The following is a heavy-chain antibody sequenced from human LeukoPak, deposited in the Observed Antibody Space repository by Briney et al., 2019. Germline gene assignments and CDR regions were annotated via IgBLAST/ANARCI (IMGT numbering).Heavy chain of an antibody. Sequence: GGSLRFSCAASGFTFSSYVMSWLRQAPGKGLEWVSTITDSGDSTYYADSVKGRFTISRDNSKNTLYLQMNSLRAEDTAVYYCAKDRWLQYLTYFDYWGQGTLVTVSS. CDR3: AKDRWLQYLTYFDY. V-gene: IGHV3-23*01. CDR1: GFTFSSYV. D-gene: IGHD5-24*01. J-gene: IGHJ4*02. CDR2: ITDSGDST.